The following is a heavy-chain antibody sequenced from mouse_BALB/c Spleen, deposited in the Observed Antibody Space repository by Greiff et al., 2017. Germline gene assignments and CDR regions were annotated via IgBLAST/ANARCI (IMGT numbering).Heavy chain of an antibody. CDR1: GYSITSDYA. CDR2: ISYSGST. CDR3: ARGGTVVNYYAMDY. V-gene: IGHV3-2*02. Sequence: EVKLVESGPGLVKPSQSLSLTCTVTGYSITSDYAWNWIRQFPGNKLEWMGYISYSGSTSYNPSLKSRISITRDTSKNQFFLQLNSVTTEDTATYYCARGGTVVNYYAMDYWGQGTSVTVSS. J-gene: IGHJ4*01. D-gene: IGHD1-1*01.